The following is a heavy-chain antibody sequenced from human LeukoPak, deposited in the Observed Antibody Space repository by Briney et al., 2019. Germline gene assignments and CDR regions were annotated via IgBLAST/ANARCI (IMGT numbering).Heavy chain of an antibody. J-gene: IGHJ4*02. CDR1: GGSISSSSYY. Sequence: SETLSLTCTVSGGSISSSSYYWGWIRQPPGKGLEWIGSIYYSGSTYYNPSLKSRVTISVDTSKNQFSLKLSPVTAADTAVYYCARDHYSSSWYGDGYFDYWRQGTLVTVSS. V-gene: IGHV4-39*07. CDR3: ARDHYSSSWYGDGYFDY. D-gene: IGHD6-13*01. CDR2: IYYSGST.